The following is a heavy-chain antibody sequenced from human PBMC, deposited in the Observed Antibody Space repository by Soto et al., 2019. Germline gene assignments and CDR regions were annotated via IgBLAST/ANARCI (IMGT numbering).Heavy chain of an antibody. Sequence: EVQLLESGGGLVQPGGSLRLSCAASGFTFSSYAMTWVRQAPGKGLEWVSAISGSGGSTYYADSVKGRFTISRDNXKTTLYLQMNSLRAEDTALYYCAGVTSNIFYGMDVWGQGTTVTVSS. D-gene: IGHD2-8*01. CDR2: ISGSGGST. J-gene: IGHJ6*02. CDR3: AGVTSNIFYGMDV. V-gene: IGHV3-23*01. CDR1: GFTFSSYA.